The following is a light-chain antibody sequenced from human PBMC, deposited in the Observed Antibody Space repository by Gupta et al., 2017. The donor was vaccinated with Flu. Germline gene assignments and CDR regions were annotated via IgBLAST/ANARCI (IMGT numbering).Light chain of an antibody. J-gene: IGKJ3*01. Sequence: DVLMSPPSSSLFASVGDRVTIPCRTSQTINTFLNWYQQKPGKAPKLLIYGASTLQSGIPSRFSGSGSGTDFTLTINSLQPEDFATYYCQQSCLSPRAFGPGTRVEI. CDR3: QQSCLSPRA. CDR2: GAS. V-gene: IGKV1-39*01. CDR1: QTINTF.